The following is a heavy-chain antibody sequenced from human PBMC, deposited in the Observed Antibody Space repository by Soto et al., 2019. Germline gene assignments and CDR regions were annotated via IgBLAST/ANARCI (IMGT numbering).Heavy chain of an antibody. CDR3: ATSGGGWYLY. V-gene: IGHV1-8*01. J-gene: IGHJ4*02. D-gene: IGHD6-19*01. CDR1: GYTFSSYD. Sequence: QVQLVQSGAEVKKPGASVKVSCKASGYTFSSYDINWVRQATGQGREWMGWLNPNSGDTGYAQKFQGRVTLTRNTSITTAYIDLRSLTSDDTAVYYCATSGGGWYLYWGQGTLVTVSS. CDR2: LNPNSGDT.